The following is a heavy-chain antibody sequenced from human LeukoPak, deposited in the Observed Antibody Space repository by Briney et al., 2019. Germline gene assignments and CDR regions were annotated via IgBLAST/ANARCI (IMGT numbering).Heavy chain of an antibody. D-gene: IGHD3-22*01. J-gene: IGHJ5*02. CDR3: ARDGQTPYDSSGYYYHWFDP. CDR1: GYTFTSYY. V-gene: IGHV1-46*01. CDR2: INPSGSST. Sequence: ASVKVSCKAPGYTFTSYYMHWVRQAPGQGLEWMGLINPSGSSTSYAQKFQGRLSLTRDMSTSTDYMELSSLRSEDTAVYYCARDGQTPYDSSGYYYHWFDPWGQGTLVTVSS.